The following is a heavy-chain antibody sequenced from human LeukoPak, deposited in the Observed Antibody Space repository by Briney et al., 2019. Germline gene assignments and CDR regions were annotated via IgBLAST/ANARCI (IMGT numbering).Heavy chain of an antibody. CDR2: IKQDGSEK. D-gene: IGHD5-18*01. Sequence: GGSLRLSCAASGFTFSSYWMSWVRQAPGKGLEWVANIKQDGSEKYYVDSVKGRFTISRDNSKHTLYLQMNSLRAEDTAVYYCAKDFAMVTDYYYYYMDVWGKGTTVTVSS. CDR3: AKDFAMVTDYYYYYMDV. CDR1: GFTFSSYW. V-gene: IGHV3-7*03. J-gene: IGHJ6*03.